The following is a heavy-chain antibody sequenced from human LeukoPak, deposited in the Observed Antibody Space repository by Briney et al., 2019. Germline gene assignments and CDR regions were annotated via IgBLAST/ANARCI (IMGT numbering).Heavy chain of an antibody. D-gene: IGHD3-22*01. Sequence: SETLSLTCPVSGGSISSYYWSWIRQPPGKGLEWIGYIYYSGSTNYNPSLKSRVTISVNTSKNQFSLKLSSVTAADTAVYYCGRDRRAPYYYDSSGYYSDFWGQGTLVTVSS. CDR1: GGSISSYY. CDR2: IYYSGST. CDR3: GRDRRAPYYYDSSGYYSDF. V-gene: IGHV4-59*12. J-gene: IGHJ4*02.